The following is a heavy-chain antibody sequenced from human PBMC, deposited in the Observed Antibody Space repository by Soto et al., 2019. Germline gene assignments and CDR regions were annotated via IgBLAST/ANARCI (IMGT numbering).Heavy chain of an antibody. CDR3: AREGSGYNF. V-gene: IGHV1-69*13. J-gene: IGHJ4*02. D-gene: IGHD5-12*01. Sequence: GSSVKVSCKASGGSFINFGISWVRQAPGQGLEWMGGIAPVFGRPNYAQRFRGRLTITADESTSTGHMELISLRSDDTAVYYCAREGSGYNFWGQGTQVTVSS. CDR2: IAPVFGRP. CDR1: GGSFINFG.